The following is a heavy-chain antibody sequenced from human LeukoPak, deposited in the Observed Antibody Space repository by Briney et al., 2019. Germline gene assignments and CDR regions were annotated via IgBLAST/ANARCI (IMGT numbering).Heavy chain of an antibody. CDR1: GFTFSGYS. J-gene: IGHJ4*02. Sequence: PGGSLRLSCAASGFTFSGYSMNWVRQAPGKGLEWISYITSSSSTIYYADSVKGRFTISRDNAKNSLYLQMNSLRAEDTAVYYCARVKLDFDYWGQGTLVTVSS. V-gene: IGHV3-48*04. CDR2: ITSSSSTI. CDR3: ARVKLDFDY. D-gene: IGHD1-7*01.